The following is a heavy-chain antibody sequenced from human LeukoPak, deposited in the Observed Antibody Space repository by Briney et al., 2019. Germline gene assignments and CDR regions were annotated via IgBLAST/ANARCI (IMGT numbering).Heavy chain of an antibody. V-gene: IGHV4-59*08. D-gene: IGHD2-21*01. CDR3: ARHVGVSPSDYYYGMDV. CDR1: GGSISSYY. J-gene: IGHJ6*02. CDR2: IYYSGST. Sequence: SSETLSLTCTVSGGSISSYYWSWIRQPPGKGLEWIGYIYYSGSTNYNPSLKSRVTISVDTSKNQFSLKLSSVTAADTAVYYCARHVGVSPSDYYYGMDVWGQGTTVTVSS.